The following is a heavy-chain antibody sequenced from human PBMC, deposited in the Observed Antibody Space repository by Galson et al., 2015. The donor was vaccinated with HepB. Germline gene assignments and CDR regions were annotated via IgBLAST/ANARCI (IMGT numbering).Heavy chain of an antibody. J-gene: IGHJ4*02. CDR1: GFTFSSYA. CDR2: ISYDGSNK. V-gene: IGHV3-30-3*01. Sequence: SLRLSCAASGFTFSSYAMHWVRQAPGKGLEWVAVISYDGSNKYYADSVKGRFTISRDNSKDTLYLQMNSLRAEDTAVYYCARAPSHPANFDCWGQGTLVTVSS. CDR3: ARAPSHPANFDC.